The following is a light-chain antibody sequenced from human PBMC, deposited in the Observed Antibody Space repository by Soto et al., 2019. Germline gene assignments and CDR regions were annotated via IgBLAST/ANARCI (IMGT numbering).Light chain of an antibody. V-gene: IGKV1-12*02. J-gene: IGKJ4*01. CDR3: QQANRFPFT. CDR2: FAS. CDR1: QGISTW. Sequence: DIQMTQSPSSLSASVGDRATITCRTSQGISTWLARYQQKPGKAPKVLISFASSLQSGVPSRFSGSGSGTDFSLTISRLQSEDLATYLCQQANRFPFTVGGGTKVQL.